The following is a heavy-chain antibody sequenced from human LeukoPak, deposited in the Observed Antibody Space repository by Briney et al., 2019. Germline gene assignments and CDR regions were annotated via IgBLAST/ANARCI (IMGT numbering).Heavy chain of an antibody. CDR2: IRYDGSNK. D-gene: IGHD3-3*01. J-gene: IGHJ4*02. CDR1: GFTFSIYG. CDR3: ARDLGD. Sequence: GGSLRLSCTASGFTFSIYGTHWVRQAPGKGLEWVTFIRYDGSNKYYADSVKGRFTVSRDNSKNTLYLQMNSLRAEDTAVYYCARDLGDWGQGTLVTVSS. V-gene: IGHV3-30*02.